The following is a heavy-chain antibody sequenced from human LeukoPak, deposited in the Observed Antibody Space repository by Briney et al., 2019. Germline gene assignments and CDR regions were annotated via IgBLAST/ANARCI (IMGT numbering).Heavy chain of an antibody. V-gene: IGHV3-7*01. D-gene: IGHD5-12*01. Sequence: GGSLRLSCAASGFTFSSYWMSWVRQTPGKGLEWVANIKRDGSETYYVDAVEGRFTTSRDNAKNSLYLQMNSLRAEDTAVYYCAKPPIVATIGGYFDYWGQGTLVTVSS. J-gene: IGHJ4*02. CDR2: IKRDGSET. CDR1: GFTFSSYW. CDR3: AKPPIVATIGGYFDY.